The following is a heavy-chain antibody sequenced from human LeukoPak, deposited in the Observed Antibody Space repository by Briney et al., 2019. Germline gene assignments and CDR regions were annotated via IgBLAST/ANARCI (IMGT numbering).Heavy chain of an antibody. V-gene: IGHV1-46*01. CDR2: INPSGGST. D-gene: IGHD2-2*01. CDR3: GRGSHPLVSAAPPPTLQH. CDR1: GYTFTSYY. J-gene: IGHJ1*01. Sequence: ASVKVSCKASGYTFTSYYMHWVRQAPGQGLEWMGRINPSGGSTSYAQKFQGRVTMTRDTSTSTDYMELSRVRYEDTAVDYCGRGSHPLVSAAPPPTLQHWAQGTLVTVSS.